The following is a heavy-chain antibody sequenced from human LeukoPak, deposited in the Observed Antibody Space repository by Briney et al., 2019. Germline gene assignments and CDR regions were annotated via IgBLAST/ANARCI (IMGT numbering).Heavy chain of an antibody. D-gene: IGHD6-13*01. J-gene: IGHJ4*02. CDR3: TTDEAAGTDY. Sequence: GGSLRLSCAASGFTFSNAWMSWVRQAPGKGLEWVGRIKSKTDGGTTDYAAPVKGRFTISRDDSKNTLFLQMSRLRTEDTAVYYCTTDEAAGTDYWGQGTLVTVSS. CDR2: IKSKTDGGTT. CDR1: GFTFSNAW. V-gene: IGHV3-15*01.